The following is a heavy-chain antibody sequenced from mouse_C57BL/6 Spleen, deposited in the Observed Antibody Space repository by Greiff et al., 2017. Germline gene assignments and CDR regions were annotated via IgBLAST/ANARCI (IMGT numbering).Heavy chain of an antibody. D-gene: IGHD1-1*01. V-gene: IGHV1-22*01. Sequence: VQLQQSGPELVKPGASVKMSCKASGYTFTDYNMHWVKQSHGKSLEWIGYINPNNGGTSYNQKFKGKATLTVNKSSSPAYMELRSLTSEDSAVYYCAIVVAPFDYWGQGTTLTVSS. CDR3: AIVVAPFDY. J-gene: IGHJ2*01. CDR2: INPNNGGT. CDR1: GYTFTDYN.